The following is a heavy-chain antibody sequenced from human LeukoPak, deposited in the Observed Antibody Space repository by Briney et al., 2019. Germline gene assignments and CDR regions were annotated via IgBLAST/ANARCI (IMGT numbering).Heavy chain of an antibody. D-gene: IGHD3-16*02. V-gene: IGHV2-5*02. J-gene: IGHJ4*02. CDR3: AHLGYDYVWGSYRYTGGYFDY. CDR1: GFSLSTSGVG. Sequence: SGPTLVNPTQTLTLTCTFSGFSLSTSGVGVGWIRQPPGKALEWLALIYWDDDKRYSPSLKSRLTITKDTSKNQVVLTMTNMDPVDTATYYCAHLGYDYVWGSYRYTGGYFDYWGQGTLVTVSS. CDR2: IYWDDDK.